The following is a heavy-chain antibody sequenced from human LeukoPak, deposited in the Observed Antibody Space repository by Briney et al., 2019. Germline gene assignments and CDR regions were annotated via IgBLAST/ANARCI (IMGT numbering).Heavy chain of an antibody. V-gene: IGHV3-64*02. CDR1: GFTFSSYT. CDR3: ARVKMGATTSDFYDYYRDV. CDR2: IISNGGRT. D-gene: IGHD1-26*01. J-gene: IGHJ6*03. Sequence: GGSLRLSCAASGFTFSSYTMVWVRQAPGKGLEYVAAIISNGGRTHYTDAVKGRFTISRDNSENTLFLQMGSLRADDMAVYYCARVKMGATTSDFYDYYRDVWGKGTTVTVSS.